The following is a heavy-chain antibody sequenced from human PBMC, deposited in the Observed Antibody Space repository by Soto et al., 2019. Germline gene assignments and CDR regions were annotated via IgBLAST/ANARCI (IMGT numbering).Heavy chain of an antibody. CDR3: ARTRRVVPAAIIWFDP. Sequence: GGSLRLSCAASGFTFSSYWMSWVRQAPGKGLEWVANIKQDGSEKYYVDSVKGRFTISRDNAKNSLYLQMNSLRAEDTAVYYCARTRRVVPAAIIWFDPWGQGTLVTVSS. CDR1: GFTFSSYW. J-gene: IGHJ5*02. D-gene: IGHD2-2*01. CDR2: IKQDGSEK. V-gene: IGHV3-7*01.